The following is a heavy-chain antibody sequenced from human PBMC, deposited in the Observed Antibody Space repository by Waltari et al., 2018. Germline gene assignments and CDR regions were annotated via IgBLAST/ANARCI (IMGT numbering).Heavy chain of an antibody. J-gene: IGHJ3*02. CDR3: ARDSRMDSENGYDI. CDR1: GYTFTDYY. CDR2: MNPGSGST. V-gene: IGHV1-2*02. Sequence: QVQLVQSGAEVKKPGASVTVSCKVSGYTFTDYYIHWVRQAPGQGLEWVGYMNPGSGSTRFAQKLQGRITLARDTSVSTAYMELSRLTSDDTAMYYCARDSRMDSENGYDIWGQGTMVTVSS. D-gene: IGHD3-22*01.